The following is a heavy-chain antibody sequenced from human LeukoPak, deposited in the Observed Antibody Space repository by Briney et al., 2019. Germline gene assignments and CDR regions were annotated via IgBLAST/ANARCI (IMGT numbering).Heavy chain of an antibody. Sequence: SETLSLTCTVSGGSISSGDYYWSWIRQHPGKGLEWIGYIYYSGSTYYNPSLKSRVTISVDTSKNQFSLKLSSVTAADTAVYYCARGDSSGPGNDYWGQGTLVTVSS. CDR3: ARGDSSGPGNDY. J-gene: IGHJ4*02. V-gene: IGHV4-31*03. CDR2: IYYSGST. D-gene: IGHD3-22*01. CDR1: GGSISSGDYY.